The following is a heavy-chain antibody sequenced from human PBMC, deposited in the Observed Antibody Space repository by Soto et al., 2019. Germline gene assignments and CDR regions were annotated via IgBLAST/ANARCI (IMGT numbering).Heavy chain of an antibody. CDR1: GHTLTEFS. J-gene: IGHJ6*02. D-gene: IGHD6-13*01. Sequence: VASVKVPCKISGHTLTEFSIHWVRQAPGKGLEWMGGFDPEGGEAIYAQKWHGRVTVTEDTVTDTAYMELSGLRSEDTAVYYCAREVAALEDYYYGMDVWGQGTSVTVSS. V-gene: IGHV1-24*01. CDR2: FDPEGGEA. CDR3: AREVAALEDYYYGMDV.